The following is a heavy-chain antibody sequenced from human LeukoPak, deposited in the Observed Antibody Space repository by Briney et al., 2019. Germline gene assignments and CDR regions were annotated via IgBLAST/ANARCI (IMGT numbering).Heavy chain of an antibody. V-gene: IGHV3-7*01. CDR1: GFSFSSYW. J-gene: IGHJ4*02. D-gene: IGHD3-22*01. CDR3: ARDARDMVVVVTYYFDY. Sequence: PGGSLRLSCAASGFSFSSYWMNWVRRAPGKGLEWLANIKEDGSKKYYVDSVKGRFTISRDNAKNSLYLQMNSLRAEDTAVYYCARDARDMVVVVTYYFDYWGQGTLVTVSS. CDR2: IKEDGSKK.